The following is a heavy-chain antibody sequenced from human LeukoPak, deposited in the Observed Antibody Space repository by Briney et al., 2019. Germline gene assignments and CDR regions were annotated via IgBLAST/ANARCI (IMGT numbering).Heavy chain of an antibody. CDR2: ISSSGSTI. CDR1: GFTFSDYY. Sequence: PGGSLRLSCAASGFTFSDYYMSWIRQAPGKGLEWVSYISSSGSTILYADSVKGRFTISRDNAKNSLYLQMNSLRAEDTAVYYCAKNALMFSSGWYYYYYMDVWGKGTTVTVSS. V-gene: IGHV3-11*01. D-gene: IGHD6-19*01. J-gene: IGHJ6*03. CDR3: AKNALMFSSGWYYYYYMDV.